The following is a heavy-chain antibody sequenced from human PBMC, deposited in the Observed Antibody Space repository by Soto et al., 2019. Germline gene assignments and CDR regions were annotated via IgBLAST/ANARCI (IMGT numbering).Heavy chain of an antibody. CDR2: ISHDGSDK. Sequence: PGGSLRLSCAASGFTFRNYGMHWVRQAPGKGLKWVAVISHDGSDKYYADSMKGRFIISRDNSENTLFLNMNSLKPEDTAVYYCAKENQHLVHDYWGQGTLVTVS. CDR1: GFTFRNYG. J-gene: IGHJ4*02. D-gene: IGHD6-13*01. CDR3: AKENQHLVHDY. V-gene: IGHV3-30*18.